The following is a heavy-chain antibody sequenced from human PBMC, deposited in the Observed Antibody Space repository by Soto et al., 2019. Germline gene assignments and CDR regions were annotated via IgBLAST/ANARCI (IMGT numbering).Heavy chain of an antibody. V-gene: IGHV3-23*01. CDR2: VSASGLNT. CDR3: AKDTLDYYDTSGYYVDY. J-gene: IGHJ4*02. Sequence: PGGSLRLSCAASGFTFSSYAMSWVRQAPGKGLEWVSGVSASGLNTDYADPVKGRFYISRDNSKNTVSLHMNSLRAEDTALYYCAKDTLDYYDTSGYYVDYWGQGTLVTVS. D-gene: IGHD3-22*01. CDR1: GFTFSSYA.